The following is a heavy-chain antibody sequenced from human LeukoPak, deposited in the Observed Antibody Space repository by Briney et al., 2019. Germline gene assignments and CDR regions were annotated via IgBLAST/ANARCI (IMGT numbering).Heavy chain of an antibody. CDR3: ARGSPANGWELLGLLTGGFDY. D-gene: IGHD1-26*01. CDR2: ISYDGSNK. Sequence: GGSLRLSCAASGFTFSRYAMHWVRQAPGKGLEWVAVISYDGSNKYYADSVKGRFTISRDNSKNTVYLQMNSLRAEDTAVYYCARGSPANGWELLGLLTGGFDYRGQGTLVTVSS. V-gene: IGHV3-30*01. CDR1: GFTFSRYA. J-gene: IGHJ4*02.